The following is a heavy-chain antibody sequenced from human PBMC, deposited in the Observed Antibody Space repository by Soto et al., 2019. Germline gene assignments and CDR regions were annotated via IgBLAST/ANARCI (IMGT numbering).Heavy chain of an antibody. V-gene: IGHV4-30-4*01. D-gene: IGHD6-13*01. J-gene: IGHJ6*02. CDR1: GGSTSSGDYY. CDR3: ARAENIAAAATGYYHYYGLDV. CDR2: IYYSGST. Sequence: PSETLSLTCTVSGGSTSSGDYYWRWIRQPPGRGLEWIGHIYYSGSTNYTPSLKSRVTISVDTPKNQFSLKLSSVTAADTAVYYCARAENIAAAATGYYHYYGLDVWGLGTTVTVSS.